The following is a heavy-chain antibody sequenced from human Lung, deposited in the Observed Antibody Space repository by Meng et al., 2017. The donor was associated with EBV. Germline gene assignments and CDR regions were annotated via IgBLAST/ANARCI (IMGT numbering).Heavy chain of an antibody. J-gene: IGHJ2*01. CDR1: GFTVSSNY. CDR2: IYSGGST. CDR3: ARDRSSWGYWYFDL. D-gene: IGHD6-13*01. V-gene: IGHV3-53*01. Sequence: EVQLVESGGGLIQPGGSLRRSCAASGFTVSSNYMSWVRQAPGKGLEWVSVIYSGGSTYYADSVKCRFTISRDNSKNTLYLQMNSLRAEDTAVYYCARDRSSWGYWYFDLWGRGTLVTVSS.